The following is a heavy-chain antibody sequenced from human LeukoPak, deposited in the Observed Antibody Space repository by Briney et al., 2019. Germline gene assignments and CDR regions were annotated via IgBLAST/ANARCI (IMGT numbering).Heavy chain of an antibody. CDR2: IYTSGST. CDR3: ARDYSSSWYGDGPYWFDP. V-gene: IGHV4-4*07. J-gene: IGHJ5*02. CDR1: GGSISSYY. Sequence: SETLSLTCTVSGGSISSYYWSWIRQPAGKGLEWIGRIYTSGSTNYNPSLKSRVTMSVDTSKNQFSLKLSSVTAADTGVYYCARDYSSSWYGDGPYWFDPWGQGTLVTVSS. D-gene: IGHD6-13*01.